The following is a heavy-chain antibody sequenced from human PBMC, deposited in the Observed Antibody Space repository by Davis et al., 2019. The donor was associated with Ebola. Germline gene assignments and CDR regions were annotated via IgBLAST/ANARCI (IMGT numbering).Heavy chain of an antibody. J-gene: IGHJ4*02. Sequence: MPSETLSLTCAVSGGSITSSNWWSWVRQTPGKGLEYIGEILHSGHTNYNPSLESRVTISVDTSKNQFSLKLSSVTAADTAVYYCARGYPADYWGQGTLVTASS. CDR2: ILHSGHT. D-gene: IGHD2-2*02. CDR1: GGSITSSNW. V-gene: IGHV4-4*02. CDR3: ARGYPADY.